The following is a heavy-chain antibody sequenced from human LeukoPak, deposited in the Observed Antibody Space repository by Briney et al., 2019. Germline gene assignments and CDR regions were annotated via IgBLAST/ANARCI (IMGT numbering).Heavy chain of an antibody. J-gene: IGHJ4*02. CDR2: IWHDGSKE. CDR1: GFTFSSYG. Sequence: RSLRLSCAASGFTFSSYGMHWVRQTPGKGLEWVAVIWHDGSKEFYVDSVKGRFTISRDNSENTLYLQMNSLRAEDTAVYYCARDHHYYDSSGLRSGCIDYWGQGTLVTVSS. V-gene: IGHV3-33*01. CDR3: ARDHHYYDSSGLRSGCIDY. D-gene: IGHD3-22*01.